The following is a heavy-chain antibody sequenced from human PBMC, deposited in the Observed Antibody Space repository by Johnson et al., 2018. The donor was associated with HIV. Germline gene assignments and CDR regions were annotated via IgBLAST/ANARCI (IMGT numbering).Heavy chain of an antibody. J-gene: IGHJ3*02. Sequence: VQLVESGGGVVQPGGSLRLSCAASGFKFSDYHMSWIRQAPGKGLEWVSYISSGGRTIYYADSVKGRFTISRDNAKNSLYLQMNSLRVEDTAMYYCARGMWIPEIDAIDIWGQGTMVTVSS. CDR3: ARGMWIPEIDAIDI. CDR2: ISSGGRTI. CDR1: GFKFSDYH. V-gene: IGHV3-11*04. D-gene: IGHD5-18*01.